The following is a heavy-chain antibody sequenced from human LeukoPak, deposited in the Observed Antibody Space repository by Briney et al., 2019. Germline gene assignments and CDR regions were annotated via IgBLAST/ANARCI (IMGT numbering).Heavy chain of an antibody. J-gene: IGHJ4*02. D-gene: IGHD3-22*01. CDR3: AKDRVYDSSGYYLGY. CDR2: ISDSGGLT. V-gene: IGHV3-23*01. Sequence: GGSLRLSCAASGFTFSSYAMSWVRRAPGRGLEWVSDISDSGGLTYYADSVKGRFTISRDNSKNTLFLLMNSLRVEDTAVYYCAKDRVYDSSGYYLGYWGQGTLVTVSS. CDR1: GFTFSSYA.